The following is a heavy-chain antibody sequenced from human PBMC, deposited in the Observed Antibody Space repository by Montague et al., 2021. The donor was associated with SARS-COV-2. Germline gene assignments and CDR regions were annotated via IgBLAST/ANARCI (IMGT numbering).Heavy chain of an antibody. V-gene: IGHV2-70*01. J-gene: IGHJ4*02. CDR2: IDWDDDK. D-gene: IGHD4-23*01. Sequence: PALVKPTQTLKLTCTFSGFSLSTSGMYVSWIRQPPGKALEWLTLIDWDDDKYYSTSLKTRLTISKDTSKNQVVLTMTNMDPVDTATYYCARSYGTTVVTRAFDYWGQGTLVTVSS. CDR1: GFSLSTSGMY. CDR3: ARSYGTTVVTRAFDY.